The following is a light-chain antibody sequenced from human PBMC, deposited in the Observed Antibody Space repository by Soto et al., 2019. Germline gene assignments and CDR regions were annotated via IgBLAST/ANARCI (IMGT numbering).Light chain of an antibody. V-gene: IGLV1-40*01. J-gene: IGLJ3*02. CDR2: GNS. CDR3: AAWDDNLNGPV. CDR1: SSNIGAGYD. Sequence: QSVLTQPPSVSGAPGQRVTISCTGSSSNIGAGYDVHWYQQRPGTAPKLLIFGNSNRPSGVPDRFSGSKSGTSASLAITGLQAEDESVYYCAAWDDNLNGPVFGGGTQLTVL.